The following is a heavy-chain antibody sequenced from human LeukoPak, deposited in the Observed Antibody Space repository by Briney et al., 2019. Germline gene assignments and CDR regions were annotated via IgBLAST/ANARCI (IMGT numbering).Heavy chain of an antibody. V-gene: IGHV4-31*03. Sequence: PSQTLSLTCTVSGGSISSGGHYWSWIRQHPGKGLEWIGYIYYSGSTYYNPSLKSRVTIAVDTSKNQFSLKLSSVTAADTAVYCCASGGSLVAFDIWGQGTMVTVSS. D-gene: IGHD3-16*02. CDR1: GGSISSGGHY. J-gene: IGHJ3*02. CDR3: ASGGSLVAFDI. CDR2: IYYSGST.